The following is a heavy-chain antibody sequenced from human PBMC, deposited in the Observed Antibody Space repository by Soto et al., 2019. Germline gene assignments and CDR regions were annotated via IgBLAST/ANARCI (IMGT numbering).Heavy chain of an antibody. CDR3: ARQGAYYGSDNWFDP. CDR2: IYYSGST. Sequence: QLQLQESGPGLVKPSETLSLTCTVSGGSISSSSYYWGWIRQPPGKGLEWIGSIYYSGSTYYNPSLKSRVTISVDTSKNQFSLKLSSVTAADTAVYYCARQGAYYGSDNWFDPWGQGTLVTVSS. D-gene: IGHD3-10*01. J-gene: IGHJ5*02. CDR1: GGSISSSSYY. V-gene: IGHV4-39*01.